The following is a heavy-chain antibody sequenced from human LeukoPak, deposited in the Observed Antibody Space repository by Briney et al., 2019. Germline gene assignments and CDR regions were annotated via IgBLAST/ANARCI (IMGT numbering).Heavy chain of an antibody. CDR2: INSDGSIT. CDR1: GFTFNSYW. Sequence: GGSLRLSCAASGFTFNSYWMHWVRQAPGKGLVWVSRINSDGSITNYADSVKGRFTVSRDNAKNTLYLQMNSLRAEDTAVYYCAKGMRYSSSWYDYWGQGTLVTVSS. J-gene: IGHJ4*02. CDR3: AKGMRYSSSWYDY. V-gene: IGHV3-74*01. D-gene: IGHD6-13*01.